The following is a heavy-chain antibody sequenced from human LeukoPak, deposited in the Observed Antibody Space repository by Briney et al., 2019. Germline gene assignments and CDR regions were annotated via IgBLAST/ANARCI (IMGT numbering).Heavy chain of an antibody. V-gene: IGHV4-34*01. CDR2: INHSGST. CDR3: AAYDVSTGRPLDP. J-gene: IGHJ5*02. Sequence: KPSETLSLTCAVYGGSFSGYYWSWIRQPPGKGLEWIGEINHSGSTNYNPSLKSRATISVDTSQNQFSLKLTSVTAADTAAFYCAAYDVSTGRPLDPWGQGTLVTVSS. D-gene: IGHD3/OR15-3a*01. CDR1: GGSFSGYY.